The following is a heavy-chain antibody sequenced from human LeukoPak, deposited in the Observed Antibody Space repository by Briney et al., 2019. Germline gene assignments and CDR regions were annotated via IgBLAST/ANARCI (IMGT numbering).Heavy chain of an antibody. Sequence: PSATLSLTCTVSGGPINNYYWSWIRQPPGKGLEWIGYIYYSGGTNYNPSLKSRVTISVDTSKNQFSLKLSSVTAADTAVYYCARSEGTSVAVFDYWGQGTLVTVSS. J-gene: IGHJ4*02. D-gene: IGHD6-19*01. V-gene: IGHV4-59*08. CDR2: IYYSGGT. CDR3: ARSEGTSVAVFDY. CDR1: GGPINNYY.